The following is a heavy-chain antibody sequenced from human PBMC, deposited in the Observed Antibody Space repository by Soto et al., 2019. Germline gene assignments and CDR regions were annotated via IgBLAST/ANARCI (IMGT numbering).Heavy chain of an antibody. D-gene: IGHD1-26*01. V-gene: IGHV4-34*01. CDR2: INHSGST. J-gene: IGHJ6*02. Sequence: SETLSLTCAVYGGSFSGYYWSWIRQPPGKGLEWIGEINHSGSTNYNPSLKSRVTISVDTSKNQFSLKLSSVTAVDTAVYYCARDRDDSGSYPYHYYGLDVWGQGTTVTVSS. CDR3: ARDRDDSGSYPYHYYGLDV. CDR1: GGSFSGYY.